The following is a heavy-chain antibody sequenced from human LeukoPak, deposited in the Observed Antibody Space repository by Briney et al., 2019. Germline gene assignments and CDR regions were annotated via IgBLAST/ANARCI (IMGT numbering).Heavy chain of an antibody. CDR1: GGSFSGYY. CDR2: INHSGST. Sequence: SETLSLTCAVYGGSFSGYYWSWIRQPPGKGLEWIGEINHSGSTNYNPSLKSRVTISVDTSKNQFSLKLSSVTAADTAVYYRARGLRGRRITMVRGGSPGGNWFDPWGQGTLVTVSS. D-gene: IGHD3-10*01. J-gene: IGHJ5*02. V-gene: IGHV4-34*01. CDR3: ARGLRGRRITMVRGGSPGGNWFDP.